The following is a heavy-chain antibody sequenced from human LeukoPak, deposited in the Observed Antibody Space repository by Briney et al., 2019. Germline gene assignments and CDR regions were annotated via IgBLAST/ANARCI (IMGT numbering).Heavy chain of an antibody. CDR1: LDSTTSNF. D-gene: IGHD1-14*01. CDR3: AREILGGFNPGAY. Sequence: PSETLSLTCTVSLDSTTSNFWSWVRQPPGKGLEWIGEIHRSGSPNYNPSLQSRVTISIDRSRNQIVLELSSVTAADTASYYCAREILGGFNPGAYWGQGTLVTVSS. CDR2: IHRSGSP. J-gene: IGHJ4*02. V-gene: IGHV4-4*02.